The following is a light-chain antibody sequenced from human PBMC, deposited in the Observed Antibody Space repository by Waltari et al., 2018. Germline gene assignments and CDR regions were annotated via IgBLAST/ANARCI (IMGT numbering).Light chain of an antibody. J-gene: IGKJ1*01. V-gene: IGKV3-20*01. Sequence: EIILTQSPGTLSLSPGERVSLSCRASQSVWGSFLAWYQQKPGQAPRLLIYETSTRATGIQDRFRASGSGTDFTLSISSLEPEDFAVYYCHLYGTSLSWAFGQGTKVEVK. CDR3: HLYGTSLSWA. CDR2: ETS. CDR1: QSVWGSF.